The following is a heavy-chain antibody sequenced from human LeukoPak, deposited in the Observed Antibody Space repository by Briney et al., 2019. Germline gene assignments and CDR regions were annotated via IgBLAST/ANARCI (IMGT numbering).Heavy chain of an antibody. CDR3: ARGYYAASVRFDY. Sequence: GGSLRLSCAAAGFTFYDYAMHWVRQAPGKCLGWVSGITWNSGTIGYADSVKGRFPISRDNAKTSLYLQMNSLRAEDTALYSCARGYYAASVRFDYCGRGTLVTVSS. D-gene: IGHD3-10*01. J-gene: IGHJ4*02. CDR1: GFTFYDYA. CDR2: ITWNSGTI. V-gene: IGHV3-9*01.